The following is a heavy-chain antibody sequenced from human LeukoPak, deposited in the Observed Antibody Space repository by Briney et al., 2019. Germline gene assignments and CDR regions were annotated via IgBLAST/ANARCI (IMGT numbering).Heavy chain of an antibody. CDR3: ARYVSNAFDI. CDR1: GFTFSSYA. D-gene: IGHD5-12*01. Sequence: GGSLRLSCAASGFTFSSYAMHWVRQAPGKGLEYVSAISSNGGSTYYANSVKGRFTISRDNSKNTLYLQMGSLRAEDMGVYYCARYVSNAFDIWGQGTMVTVSS. J-gene: IGHJ3*02. CDR2: ISSNGGST. V-gene: IGHV3-64*01.